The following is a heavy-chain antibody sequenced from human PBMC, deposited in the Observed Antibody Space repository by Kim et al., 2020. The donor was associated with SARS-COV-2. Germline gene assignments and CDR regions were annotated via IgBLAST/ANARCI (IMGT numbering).Heavy chain of an antibody. CDR3: AKDVGNLWVVTAPDY. D-gene: IGHD2-21*02. Sequence: DSVKGRFTISRDNSKNTLYLQMNSLRAEDTAVYYCAKDVGNLWVVTAPDYWGQGTLVTVSS. J-gene: IGHJ4*02. V-gene: IGHV3-23*01.